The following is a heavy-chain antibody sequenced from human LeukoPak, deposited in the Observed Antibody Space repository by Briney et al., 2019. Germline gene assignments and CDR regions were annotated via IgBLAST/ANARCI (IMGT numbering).Heavy chain of an antibody. J-gene: IGHJ4*02. CDR3: ARDFDYGHYGTYEDY. V-gene: IGHV6-1*01. D-gene: IGHD4-17*01. CDR2: TYYRSKWYN. CDR1: GDXVSSNNVA. Sequence: SQTLSLTCAISGDXVSSNNVAWNWIRQSPSRGLEWLGRTYYRSKWYNDYAVSVKSRITIKPDTSKNQFSLQLNSVTPEDTAVYYCARDFDYGHYGTYEDYWGQGILVTVSS.